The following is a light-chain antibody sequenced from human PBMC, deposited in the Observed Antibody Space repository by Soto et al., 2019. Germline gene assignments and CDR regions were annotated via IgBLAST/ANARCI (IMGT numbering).Light chain of an antibody. V-gene: IGLV2-14*01. Sequence: QSALTQPASVSGSPGQSITIPCTGTSSDVGAYNYVSWYQQHPGKAPKLLIYDVNNWPSGVSNRFSGSKSGNTASLAISGLQTEDEADYYCSSYTTSATYVFGTGTKVTVL. CDR1: SSDVGAYNY. CDR2: DVN. CDR3: SSYTTSATYV. J-gene: IGLJ1*01.